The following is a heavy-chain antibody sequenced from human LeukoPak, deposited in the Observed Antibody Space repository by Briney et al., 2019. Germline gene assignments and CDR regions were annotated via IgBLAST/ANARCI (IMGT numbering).Heavy chain of an antibody. CDR1: GFTCSSYA. J-gene: IGHJ4*02. D-gene: IGHD4-17*01. CDR2: SGGSGGST. CDR3: AKPAFDTVMRDY. Sequence: GRSLRLSCAASGFTCSSYAMSWVRQAPGKGLEWVSASGGSGGSTYYADSVKGRFTISRDNSKNTLYLQMNSQRAEDTTVYYSAKPAFDTVMRDYWGQGTLVTVSS. V-gene: IGHV3-23*01.